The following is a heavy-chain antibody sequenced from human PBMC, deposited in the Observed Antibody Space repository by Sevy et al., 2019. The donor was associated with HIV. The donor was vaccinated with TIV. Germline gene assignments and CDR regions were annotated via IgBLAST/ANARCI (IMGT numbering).Heavy chain of an antibody. CDR1: GGSISSSSYY. CDR3: ASLDYGDYDAFDI. J-gene: IGHJ3*02. Sequence: SETLSLTCTVPGGSISSSSYYWGWIRQPPGKGLEWIGSIYYSGSTYYNPSLKSRVTISVDTSKNQFSLKLSSVTAADTAVYYCASLDYGDYDAFDIWGQGTMVTVSS. D-gene: IGHD4-17*01. CDR2: IYYSGST. V-gene: IGHV4-39*01.